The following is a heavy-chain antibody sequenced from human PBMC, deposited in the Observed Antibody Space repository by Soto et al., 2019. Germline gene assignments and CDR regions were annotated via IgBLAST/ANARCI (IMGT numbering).Heavy chain of an antibody. Sequence: GSLRLSCAASGFTFSSYAMSWVRQAPGKGLEWVSAISGSGGSTYYADSVKGRFTISRDNSKNTLYLQMNSLRAEDAAVYYCARCAVGAAAGLYYYYGMDVWGQGTTVTVSS. V-gene: IGHV3-23*01. J-gene: IGHJ6*02. D-gene: IGHD6-13*01. CDR2: ISGSGGST. CDR3: ARCAVGAAAGLYYYYGMDV. CDR1: GFTFSSYA.